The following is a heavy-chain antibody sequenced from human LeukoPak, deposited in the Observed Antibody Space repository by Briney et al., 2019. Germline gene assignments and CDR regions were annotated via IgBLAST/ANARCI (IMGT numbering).Heavy chain of an antibody. CDR1: GFTFSSYA. CDR3: ARSGGYSGSYGGFDY. D-gene: IGHD1-26*01. Sequence: PGGSLRLSCAASGFTFSSYAMSWVRQAPGKGLEWVSAISGSGGSTYYADSVKGRFTISRDNSKNTLYLQMNSLRAEDTAVYYCARSGGYSGSYGGFDYWGQGTLVTVSS. J-gene: IGHJ4*02. V-gene: IGHV3-23*01. CDR2: ISGSGGST.